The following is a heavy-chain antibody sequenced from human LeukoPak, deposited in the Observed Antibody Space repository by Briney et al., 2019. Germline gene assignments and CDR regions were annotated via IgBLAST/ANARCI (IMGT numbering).Heavy chain of an antibody. CDR3: ARNYGSGSDVYFDY. J-gene: IGHJ4*02. CDR2: INPNSGGT. Sequence: ASVKVSCKASGYIFTGYYIHWVRQAPGQGLEWMGWINPNSGGTNYAQKFQGRVTMARDTPISTACMELSRLRSDDTAIYYCARNYGSGSDVYFDYWGQGTLVTVSS. D-gene: IGHD3-10*01. CDR1: GYIFTGYY. V-gene: IGHV1-2*02.